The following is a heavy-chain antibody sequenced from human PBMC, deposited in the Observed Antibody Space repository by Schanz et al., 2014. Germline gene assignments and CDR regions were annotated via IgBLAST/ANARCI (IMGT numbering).Heavy chain of an antibody. CDR1: GFTFSSYA. CDR2: VPFDGSQK. CDR3: ARDSSNDIVLVPGAVFDH. V-gene: IGHV3-30*04. J-gene: IGHJ4*02. Sequence: QVQLVESGGGVVQPGRSLRLSCAASGFTFSSYALHWVRQAPGKGLEWVAFVPFDGSQKFYADSVKGRFTISRDNSKITVYLQMNSLRPGDTSVYYCARDSSNDIVLVPGAVFDHWGQGILVTVSS. D-gene: IGHD2-2*01.